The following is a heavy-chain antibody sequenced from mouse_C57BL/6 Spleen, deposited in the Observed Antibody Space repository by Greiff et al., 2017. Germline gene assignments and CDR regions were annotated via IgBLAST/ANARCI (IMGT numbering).Heavy chain of an antibody. CDR1: GFTFSDYG. D-gene: IGHD2-2*01. J-gene: IGHJ1*03. CDR2: ISSGSSTI. V-gene: IGHV5-17*01. Sequence: EVMLVESGGGLVKPGGSLKLSCAASGFTFSDYGMHWVRQAPEKGLEWVAYISSGSSTIYYADTVKGRFTLSRDNAKNTLFLQMTSLRSEDTAMYYCANVGYGRYFDVWGTGTTVTVSS. CDR3: ANVGYGRYFDV.